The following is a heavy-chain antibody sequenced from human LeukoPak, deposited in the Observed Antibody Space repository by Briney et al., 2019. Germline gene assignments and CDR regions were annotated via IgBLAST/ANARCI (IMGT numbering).Heavy chain of an antibody. D-gene: IGHD3-22*01. CDR2: IYTSGST. V-gene: IGHV4-4*07. Sequence: SETLSLTCTVSGGSISSYYWSWIRQPAGKGLEWIGRIYTSGSTNYNPSLKSRVTMSVDTSKNHFSLKLSSVTAADTAVYYCARDNYYYDSSGSQPFDYWGQGTLVTVSS. J-gene: IGHJ4*02. CDR3: ARDNYYYDSSGSQPFDY. CDR1: GGSISSYY.